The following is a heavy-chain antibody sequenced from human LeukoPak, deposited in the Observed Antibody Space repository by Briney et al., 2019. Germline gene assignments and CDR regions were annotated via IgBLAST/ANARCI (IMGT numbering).Heavy chain of an antibody. V-gene: IGHV4-4*07. CDR1: GGSISSYY. CDR3: AKSPSGRGGYNWFDP. D-gene: IGHD3-16*01. J-gene: IGHJ5*02. Sequence: ETLSLTCTVSGGSISSYYWSWIRQPAGKGLEWIGRIYTSGSTNYNPSLKSRVTMSIDTSKNQFSLNLSSVTAADTAVYYCAKSPSGRGGYNWFDPGAREPWSPSPQ. CDR2: IYTSGST.